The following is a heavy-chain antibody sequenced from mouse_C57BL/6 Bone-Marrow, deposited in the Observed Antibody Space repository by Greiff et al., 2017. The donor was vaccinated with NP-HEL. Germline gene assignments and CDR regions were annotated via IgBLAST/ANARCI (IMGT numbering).Heavy chain of an antibody. CDR3: ARRVYFDY. V-gene: IGHV1-76*01. CDR1: GYTFTDYY. Sequence: VKLVESGAELVRPGASVKLSCKASGYTFTDYYINWVKQRPGQGLEWIARIYPGSGNTYYNEKFKGKATLTAEKSSSTAYMQLSSLTSEDSAVYFCARRVYFDYWGQGTTLTVSS. J-gene: IGHJ2*01. CDR2: IYPGSGNT.